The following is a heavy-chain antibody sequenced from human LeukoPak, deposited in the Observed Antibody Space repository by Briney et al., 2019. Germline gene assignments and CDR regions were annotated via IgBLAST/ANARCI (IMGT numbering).Heavy chain of an antibody. CDR3: ARLGELSSDDY. CDR1: GYTFTSYD. Sequence: GASVKVSCKASGYTFTSYDINWVRQATGQGPECMGWMNPNSGNTGYAQKFRGRVSITRNTSISTAYMELSSLVSEDTAVYYCARLGELSSDDYWGQGTLVTVSS. V-gene: IGHV1-8*03. CDR2: MNPNSGNT. D-gene: IGHD3-16*02. J-gene: IGHJ4*02.